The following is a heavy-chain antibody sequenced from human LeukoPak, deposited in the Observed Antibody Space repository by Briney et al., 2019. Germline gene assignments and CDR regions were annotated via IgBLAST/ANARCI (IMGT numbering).Heavy chain of an antibody. V-gene: IGHV4-4*09. Sequence: SETLSLTCTVSGGSISSYYWSWIRQPPGKGLEWIGYIYTSGSTNYNPSLKSRVTISVDTSKNQFSLKLSSVTAADTAVYYCARVAYYNWFDPWGQGTQVTVSS. J-gene: IGHJ5*02. D-gene: IGHD3-16*01. CDR3: ARVAYYNWFDP. CDR2: IYTSGST. CDR1: GGSISSYY.